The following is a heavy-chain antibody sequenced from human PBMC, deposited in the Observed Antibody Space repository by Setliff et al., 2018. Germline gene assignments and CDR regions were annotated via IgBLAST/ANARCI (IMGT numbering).Heavy chain of an antibody. Sequence: PSETLSLTCTVSGGSISSSSYYWGWIRQPPGKGLEWIGSIYYSGSTYYNPSLKSRVTISVDTSENQFSLKLSSVTAADTAVYYCARLSQGDGYNYRYYFDYWGQGTLVTVSS. V-gene: IGHV4-39*01. CDR1: GGSISSSSYY. CDR2: IYYSGST. CDR3: ARLSQGDGYNYRYYFDY. J-gene: IGHJ4*02. D-gene: IGHD1-1*01.